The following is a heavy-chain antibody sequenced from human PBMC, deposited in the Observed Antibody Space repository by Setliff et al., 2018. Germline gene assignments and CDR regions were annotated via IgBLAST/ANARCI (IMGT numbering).Heavy chain of an antibody. CDR3: AKEHVVISYVSNTHQHYGMDV. CDR2: VYYNGNT. J-gene: IGHJ6*02. CDR1: GGSLTQRY. Sequence: PSETLSLTCTLSGGSLTQRYWSWVRQPPGKGLEWIGYVYYNGNTNYSPSLKSRVTISADTSKNLLSLTLKSVTAADTAVYYCAKEHVVISYVSNTHQHYGMDVWGQGTTVTVSS. V-gene: IGHV4-59*11. D-gene: IGHD2-21*01.